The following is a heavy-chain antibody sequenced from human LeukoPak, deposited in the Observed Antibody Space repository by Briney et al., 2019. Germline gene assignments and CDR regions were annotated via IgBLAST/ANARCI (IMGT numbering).Heavy chain of an antibody. CDR1: GGSFSGYY. CDR3: ARARMITFGGVIRANFGY. Sequence: ASETLSLTCAVYGGSFSGYYWSWIRQPPGKGLEWIGEINHSGSTNYNPSLKSRVTISVDTSKNQFSLKLSSVTAADTAVYYCARARMITFGGVIRANFGYWGQGTLVTVSS. J-gene: IGHJ4*02. D-gene: IGHD3-16*01. V-gene: IGHV4-34*01. CDR2: INHSGST.